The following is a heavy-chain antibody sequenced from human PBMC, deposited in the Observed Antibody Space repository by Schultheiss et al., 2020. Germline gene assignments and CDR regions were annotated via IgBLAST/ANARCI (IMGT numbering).Heavy chain of an antibody. Sequence: GASLKISCAASGLSFSSYAMTWVRQVPGKGLVWVSRINSDGSSTSYADSVKGRFTISRDNAKNTLYLQMNSLRAEDTAVYYCARALYDGGWFDPWGQGTLVTVSS. J-gene: IGHJ5*02. CDR1: GLSFSSYA. D-gene: IGHD1-1*01. V-gene: IGHV3-74*01. CDR2: INSDGSST. CDR3: ARALYDGGWFDP.